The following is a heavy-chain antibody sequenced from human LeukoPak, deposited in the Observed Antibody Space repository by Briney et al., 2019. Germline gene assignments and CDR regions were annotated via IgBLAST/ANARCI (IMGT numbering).Heavy chain of an antibody. CDR3: AREGRCSSTSCSFGY. Sequence: SVKVSCKASGGTFSSYAISWVRQAPGQGLEWMGGIIPIFGTANYAQKFQGRVTITADESTSTAYMELSSLRSEDTAVYYCAREGRCSSTSCSFGYWGQGTLVTVSS. V-gene: IGHV1-69*13. D-gene: IGHD2-2*01. J-gene: IGHJ4*02. CDR1: GGTFSSYA. CDR2: IIPIFGTA.